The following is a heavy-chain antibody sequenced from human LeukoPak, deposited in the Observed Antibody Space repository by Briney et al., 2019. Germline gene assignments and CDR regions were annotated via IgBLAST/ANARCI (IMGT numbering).Heavy chain of an antibody. D-gene: IGHD6-6*01. Sequence: PGGSLRLSCAASGFTFSSYAMHWVRQAPGKGLEWVAVISYDGSNKYYADSVKGRFTISRDNSKNTLYLQMNSLRAEDTAVYYCARSLSSSSSVDFDYWGQGTLVTVSS. CDR3: ARSLSSSSSVDFDY. CDR1: GFTFSSYA. J-gene: IGHJ4*02. CDR2: ISYDGSNK. V-gene: IGHV3-30-3*01.